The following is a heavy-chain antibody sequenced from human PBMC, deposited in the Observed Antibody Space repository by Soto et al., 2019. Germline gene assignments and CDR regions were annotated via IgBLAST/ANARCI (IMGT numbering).Heavy chain of an antibody. Sequence: GGSLRLSCAASGFTFSGYAMHWVRQAPGKGLEWVAIISYDGSNKYYADSVKGRFTISRDSSKNTLYMQMNSLRAEDTAVYYCARDRDYYASGSGGHFDYWGQGTLVTVSS. D-gene: IGHD3-10*01. CDR1: GFTFSGYA. V-gene: IGHV3-30-3*01. CDR3: ARDRDYYASGSGGHFDY. J-gene: IGHJ4*02. CDR2: ISYDGSNK.